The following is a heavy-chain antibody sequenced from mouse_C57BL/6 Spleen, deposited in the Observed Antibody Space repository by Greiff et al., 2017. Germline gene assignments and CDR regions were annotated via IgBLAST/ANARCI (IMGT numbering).Heavy chain of an antibody. V-gene: IGHV1-72*01. CDR1: GYTFTSYW. J-gene: IGHJ1*01. D-gene: IGHD1-2*01. Sequence: QVQLQQPGAELVKPGASVKLSCKASGYTFTSYWMHWVKQRPGRGLEWIGRIDPNSGGTKYNEKFKSKATLTVDKPSSTAYMQLSSRPPEDFGFYNGQGNVTAGYWEVWGQGTRVTVSS. CDR2: IDPNSGGT. CDR3: QGNVTAGYWEV.